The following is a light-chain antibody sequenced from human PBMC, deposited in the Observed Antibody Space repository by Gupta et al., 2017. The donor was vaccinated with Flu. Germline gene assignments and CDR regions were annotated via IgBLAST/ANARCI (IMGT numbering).Light chain of an antibody. Sequence: QSVLTQPPSVSGAPGQMVTISCTGSSSNIGAGYDVHWYQQRPGTAPKLLIYGNSNRPSGVPDRFSGSKSGTSASLAITGLQAEDEADYYCQSYDSSRSGSVFGGGTKLTVL. J-gene: IGLJ3*02. CDR3: QSYDSSRSGSV. CDR1: SSNIGAGYD. CDR2: GNS. V-gene: IGLV1-40*01.